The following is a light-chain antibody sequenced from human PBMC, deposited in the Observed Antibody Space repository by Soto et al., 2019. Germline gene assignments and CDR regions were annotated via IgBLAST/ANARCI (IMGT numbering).Light chain of an antibody. CDR1: QSVRNK. Sequence: IVMTQSPDTLSVSPGERATLSCRASQSVRNKLAWYQQKPGQAPRLLIFGASTRASGVPARFSGSGSGTEFTLTISSLQSEDFAVYYCQQRRSWPPTITFGQGTRLEIK. CDR2: GAS. J-gene: IGKJ5*01. V-gene: IGKV3-15*01. CDR3: QQRRSWPPTIT.